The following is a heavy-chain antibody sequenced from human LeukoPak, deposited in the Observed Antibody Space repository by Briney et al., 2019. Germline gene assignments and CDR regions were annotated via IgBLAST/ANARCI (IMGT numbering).Heavy chain of an antibody. CDR2: ISWNSGSI. Sequence: GGSLRLSCAGSGFIFNNYAMHWVRQPPGKGLEWVSGISWNSGSIDYADSVEGRFTISRDNAKNSLYLQMNSLRVEDTAFYYCAKDNRRHYTSGPNPDPLHWGQGALVTVSS. CDR3: AKDNRRHYTSGPNPDPLH. V-gene: IGHV3-9*01. J-gene: IGHJ4*02. CDR1: GFIFNNYA. D-gene: IGHD6-19*01.